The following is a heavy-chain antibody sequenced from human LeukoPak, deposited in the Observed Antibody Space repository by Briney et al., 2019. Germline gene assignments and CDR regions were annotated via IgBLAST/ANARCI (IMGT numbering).Heavy chain of an antibody. J-gene: IGHJ6*02. CDR1: GGSFSGYS. V-gene: IGHV4-34*01. CDR3: ASVVGAPQYYYYGMDV. CDR2: INHSGST. D-gene: IGHD1-26*01. Sequence: KPSETLSLTCAVYGGSFSGYSWSWIRQPPGKGLAWIGEINHSGSTNYNPSLKSRVTISVDTSKNQFSLRLSSVTAADTAVYYCASVVGAPQYYYYGMDVWGQGTTVTVSS.